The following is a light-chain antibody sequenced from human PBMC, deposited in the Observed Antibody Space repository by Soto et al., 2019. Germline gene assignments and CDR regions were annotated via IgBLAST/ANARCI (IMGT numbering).Light chain of an antibody. CDR3: QQSYSTPRT. CDR2: TAA. Sequence: DLQMTQSPSSLSASVADRVTITCRASQSISSYLNWYQQKPGKAPKLLIYTAASLQSGVPSRFSGSGSETDFTLTISSLQPEDFATYYCQQSYSTPRTFGQGTKVEIK. V-gene: IGKV1-39*01. CDR1: QSISSY. J-gene: IGKJ1*01.